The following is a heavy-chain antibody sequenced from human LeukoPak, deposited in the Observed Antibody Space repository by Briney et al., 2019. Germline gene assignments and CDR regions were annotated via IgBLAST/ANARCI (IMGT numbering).Heavy chain of an antibody. CDR2: IFPSGGEI. J-gene: IGHJ4*02. Sequence: GGSLRLSCAASGFTFSTFAMIWVRQPPGKVLEWVSSIFPSGGEIHYADSVRGRFTISRDNSKSTLSLQMNSLRAEDTAIYYCAKDRDDILTGSSDYWGQGTLVTVSS. CDR3: AKDRDDILTGSSDY. D-gene: IGHD3-9*01. CDR1: GFTFSTFA. V-gene: IGHV3-23*01.